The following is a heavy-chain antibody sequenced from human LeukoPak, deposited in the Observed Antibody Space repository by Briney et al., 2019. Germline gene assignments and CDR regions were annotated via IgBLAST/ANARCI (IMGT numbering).Heavy chain of an antibody. D-gene: IGHD2-21*01. CDR2: ISSSGSSR. J-gene: IGHJ4*02. Sequence: PGGSLRLSCAASGFTFSSYEMNWVRQAPGKGLEWVSAISSSGSSRPNSDSVKGRFTISRDNSKNTLYLQMNSLRAEDTAVYYCAKSPHTSYFDYWGQETLVTVSS. CDR3: AKSPHTSYFDY. CDR1: GFTFSSYE. V-gene: IGHV3-23*01.